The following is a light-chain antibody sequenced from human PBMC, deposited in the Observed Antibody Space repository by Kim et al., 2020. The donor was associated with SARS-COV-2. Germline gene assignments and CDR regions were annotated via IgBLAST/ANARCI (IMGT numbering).Light chain of an antibody. Sequence: QTGRHPCPAKSHDVGNEGVSWLPQHQGPPPKVLSSMNNNRPSGISEIFSASRAGNTASLTTTGPPPVDEADYYCSAWDSSLSVWVFGGGTQLTV. CDR1: SHDVGNEG. J-gene: IGLJ3*02. CDR2: MNN. V-gene: IGLV10-54*01. CDR3: SAWDSSLSVWV.